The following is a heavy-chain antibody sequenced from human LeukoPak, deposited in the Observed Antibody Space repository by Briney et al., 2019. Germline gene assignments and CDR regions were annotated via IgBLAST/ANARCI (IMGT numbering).Heavy chain of an antibody. Sequence: GASVKVSCKASGYTFTSYAMHWVRQAPGQRLEWMGWINAGNGNTKYSQKFQGRVTITRDTSASTQYMELSSLRSDDTAVYYCARDLDYGDYRYFDYWGQGTLVTVSS. V-gene: IGHV1-3*01. CDR1: GYTFTSYA. J-gene: IGHJ4*02. D-gene: IGHD4-17*01. CDR2: INAGNGNT. CDR3: ARDLDYGDYRYFDY.